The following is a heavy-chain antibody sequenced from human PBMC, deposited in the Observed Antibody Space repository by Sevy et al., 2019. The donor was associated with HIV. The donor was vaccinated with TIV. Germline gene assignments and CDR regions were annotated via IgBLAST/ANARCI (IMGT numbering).Heavy chain of an antibody. D-gene: IGHD1-26*01. CDR3: TTLLGFPFDY. CDR1: GFNFSVSA. V-gene: IGHV3-73*01. Sequence: GGSLRLSCAVSGFNFSVSAMHWVRQASGKGLEWLGRIRSKANNYATAYSTSVKGRFTMSRDDSKSTAYLQMNSLKSEDTALYYCTTLLGFPFDYWGQGALVTVSS. J-gene: IGHJ4*02. CDR2: IRSKANNYAT.